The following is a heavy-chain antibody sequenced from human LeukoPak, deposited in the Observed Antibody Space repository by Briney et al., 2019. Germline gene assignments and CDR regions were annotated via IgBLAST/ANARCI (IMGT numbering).Heavy chain of an antibody. Sequence: PSGTLSLTRTVPGGSITRYYWSWIRQPPGKGLEWIGYIYSSGSTNYTPSLKSRLTISVATSNNQFSLRLSSVTASDTAVYYCARRNYGRLVSWGQGTLVTVSS. CDR3: ARRNYGRLVS. J-gene: IGHJ4*02. CDR2: IYSSGST. CDR1: GGSITRYY. D-gene: IGHD3-10*01. V-gene: IGHV4-4*09.